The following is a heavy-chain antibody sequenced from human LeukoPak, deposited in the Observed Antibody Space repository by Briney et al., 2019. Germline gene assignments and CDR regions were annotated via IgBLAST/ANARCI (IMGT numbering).Heavy chain of an antibody. V-gene: IGHV3-66*01. Sequence: PGGSLRLSCAASGFTVSSNYMSWVRQAPGKGLEWVSVIYSGGSTYYAGSVKGRFTISRDNSKNTLYLQMNSLRAEDTAVYYCARDGSSHDILTGDFDYWGQGTLVTVSS. D-gene: IGHD3-9*01. J-gene: IGHJ4*02. CDR3: ARDGSSHDILTGDFDY. CDR1: GFTVSSNY. CDR2: IYSGGST.